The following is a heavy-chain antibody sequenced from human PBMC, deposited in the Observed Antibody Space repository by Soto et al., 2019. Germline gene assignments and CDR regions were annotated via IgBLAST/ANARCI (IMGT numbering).Heavy chain of an antibody. Sequence: GGSLRLSCEVSGFTFSMYSMSWVRQSPGKGLEWVAKIPQDGVDGHYADSVKGRFIISRDNGKNSLHLQLNNLRAEDTAVYYCARDHLILPAHDFFYGSDVWGRGPRSPSP. D-gene: IGHD2-21*02. J-gene: IGHJ6*02. CDR3: ARDHLILPAHDFFYGSDV. CDR2: IPQDGVDG. V-gene: IGHV3-7*03. CDR1: GFTFSMYS.